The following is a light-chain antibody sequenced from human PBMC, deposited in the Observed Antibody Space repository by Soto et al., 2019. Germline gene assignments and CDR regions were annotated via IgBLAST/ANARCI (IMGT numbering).Light chain of an antibody. Sequence: DIQMTQSPSTLSASVGDRVTITCRASQSISSWLAWYQQKPGKAPKLLLYKASSLESGVPSRFSGSGSGTEFTLTISSLQPDDFATYYCKQYNSYSQTFGQGTKVEIK. CDR3: KQYNSYSQT. CDR2: KAS. J-gene: IGKJ1*01. V-gene: IGKV1-5*03. CDR1: QSISSW.